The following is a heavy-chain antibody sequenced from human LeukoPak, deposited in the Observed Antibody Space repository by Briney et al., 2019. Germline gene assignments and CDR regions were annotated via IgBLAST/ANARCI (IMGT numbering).Heavy chain of an antibody. V-gene: IGHV3-53*01. CDR2: IYSGGST. CDR3: ARDDGGNLYYYGMDV. Sequence: PGGSLRLSCAASGFTVSSNYMSWVRQAPGKGLEWVSVIYSGGSTYYADSVKGRFTISRDNSKNTLYLQMNSLRAEDTAVYYCARDDGGNLYYYGMDVWGQGTTVTVSS. J-gene: IGHJ6*02. CDR1: GFTVSSNY. D-gene: IGHD4-23*01.